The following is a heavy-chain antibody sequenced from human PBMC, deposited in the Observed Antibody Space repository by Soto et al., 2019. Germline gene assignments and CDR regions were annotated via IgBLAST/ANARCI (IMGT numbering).Heavy chain of an antibody. CDR1: GRSISEINSY. V-gene: IGHV4-39*01. D-gene: IGHD5-12*01. CDR2: IHHTGST. CDR3: VIREGGYASGYSSFDP. J-gene: IGHJ5*02. Sequence: SETLSLTCSVSGRSISEINSYWGWIRQTPGEGLDWIGTIHHTGSTYYNPSLKSRVIICLHPSKNQFSLKLSSVTAADTALYYFVIREGGYASGYSSFDPWGDGSRVTASS.